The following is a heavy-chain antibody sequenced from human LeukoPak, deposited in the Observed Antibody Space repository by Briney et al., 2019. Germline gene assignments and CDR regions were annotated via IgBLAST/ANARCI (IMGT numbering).Heavy chain of an antibody. CDR2: MNPNSGNT. CDR3: VRATAPLDTFNYQYAMDV. CDR1: GYTFNNYD. Sequence: ASVKVSCKASGYTFNNYDINWVRQAPGQGLEWMGWMNPNSGNTGYAQKFQGRFTLTRETFISTAYMELSSLRSDDTAVYYCVRATAPLDTFNYQYAMDVWGQGTMVTVSS. J-gene: IGHJ6*02. V-gene: IGHV1-8*01. D-gene: IGHD5-24*01.